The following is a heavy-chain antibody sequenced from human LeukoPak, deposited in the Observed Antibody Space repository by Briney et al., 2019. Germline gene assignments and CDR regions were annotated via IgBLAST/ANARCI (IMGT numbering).Heavy chain of an antibody. CDR2: IISDGSST. V-gene: IGHV3-74*01. CDR3: VREPRVPLHPYSSGVFDN. J-gene: IGHJ4*02. D-gene: IGHD6-19*01. CDR1: GFTFSTYW. Sequence: GGSLRLSCAASGFTFSTYWMHWVRQAPGKGLMWVPRIISDGSSTSYADSVKGRFTISRDNAKNTLYLQMNSLRAEDTALYYCVREPRVPLHPYSSGVFDNWGQGTLVTVSS.